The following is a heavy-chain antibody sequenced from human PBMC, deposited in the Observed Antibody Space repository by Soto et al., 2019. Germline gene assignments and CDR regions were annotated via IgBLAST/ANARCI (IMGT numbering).Heavy chain of an antibody. CDR3: ARGAADTAMVDS. V-gene: IGHV4-59*01. D-gene: IGHD5-18*01. CDR2: IFYSGST. CDR1: GGSIRSYY. Sequence: SETLSLTCTGSGGSIRSYYWTWIRQPPWKGLEWLGYIFYSGSTFYNPSLKSRVTISIHTSKSQFSLQLTSVTAADTAVYYCARGAADTAMVDSWGQGTLVTVSS. J-gene: IGHJ4*02.